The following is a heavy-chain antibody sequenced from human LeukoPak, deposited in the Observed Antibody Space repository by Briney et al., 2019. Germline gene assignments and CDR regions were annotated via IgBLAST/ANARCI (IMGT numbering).Heavy chain of an antibody. CDR2: IGAYNGNT. CDR1: GYTFTSYG. V-gene: IGHV1-18*01. D-gene: IGHD3-9*01. CDR3: ARARQAYDILTGYSPGWFDP. J-gene: IGHJ5*02. Sequence: ASVKVSCKASGYTFTSYGISWVRQAPGQGLEWMGWIGAYNGNTNYAQKLQGRVTMTTDTSTSTAYMELRSLRSDDTAVYYCARARQAYDILTGYSPGWFDPWGQGTLVTVSS.